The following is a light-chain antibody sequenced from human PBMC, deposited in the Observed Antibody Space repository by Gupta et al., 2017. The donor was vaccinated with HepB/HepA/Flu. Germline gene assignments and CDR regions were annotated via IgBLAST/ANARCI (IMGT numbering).Light chain of an antibody. J-gene: IGLJ2*01. CDR1: TLEEKY. Sequence: SSELTPPPSVSLSPGKTATITCSGDTLEEKYVCWYQQKAGQSPVVVIYKDNKRPSAITERFSGYTSGNTAILIIGGNEAVDDDYYYCQEWDSSAVVFGGGTKLTVL. V-gene: IGLV3-1*01. CDR3: QEWDSSAVV. CDR2: KDN.